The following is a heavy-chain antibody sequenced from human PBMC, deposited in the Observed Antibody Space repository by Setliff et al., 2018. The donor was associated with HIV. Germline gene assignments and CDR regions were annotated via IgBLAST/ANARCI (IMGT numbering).Heavy chain of an antibody. J-gene: IGHJ6*03. V-gene: IGHV4-59*08. CDR3: ARRRSPPSGFYSKYYMDV. D-gene: IGHD3-22*01. CDR1: GGSISSFF. CDR2: ISYSGST. Sequence: PSETLSLTCTVSGGSISSFFWSWIRQPPGKGLEWIGHISYSGSTNYNPSLKSRVTTSVDTSKNQFSLKLTSVTAADTAVYYCARRRSPPSGFYSKYYMDVWGKGTTVTVSS.